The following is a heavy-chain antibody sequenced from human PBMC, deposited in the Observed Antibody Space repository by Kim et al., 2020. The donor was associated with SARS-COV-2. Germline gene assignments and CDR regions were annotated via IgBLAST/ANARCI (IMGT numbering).Heavy chain of an antibody. CDR3: ARVGRWPHAFDI. CDR2: IYYSGST. V-gene: IGHV4-31*03. J-gene: IGHJ3*02. CDR1: GGSISSGGYY. D-gene: IGHD2-15*01. Sequence: SETLSLTCTVSGGSISSGGYYWSWIRQHPGKGLEWIGYIYYSGSTYYNPSLKSRVTISVDTSKNQFSLKLSSVTAADTAVYYCARVGRWPHAFDIWGQGTMVTVSS.